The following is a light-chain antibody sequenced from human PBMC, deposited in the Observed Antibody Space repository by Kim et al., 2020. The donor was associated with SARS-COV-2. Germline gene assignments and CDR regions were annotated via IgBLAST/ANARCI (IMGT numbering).Light chain of an antibody. Sequence: AIRITQSPSSLSASTGDRVTITCRASQGISSYLAWYQQKPGKAPKLLIYAASTLQSGVPSRFSGSGSGTDFTLTISCLQSEDFATYYCQQYYSYPRTFGQGTKVYIK. CDR1: QGISSY. V-gene: IGKV1-8*01. J-gene: IGKJ1*01. CDR3: QQYYSYPRT. CDR2: AAS.